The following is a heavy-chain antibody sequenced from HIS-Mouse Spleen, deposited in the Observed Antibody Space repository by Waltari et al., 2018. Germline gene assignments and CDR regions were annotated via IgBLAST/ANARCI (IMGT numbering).Heavy chain of an antibody. CDR1: GGSISSSRYY. CDR2: IYYSGIT. D-gene: IGHD2-15*01. Sequence: QLQLQESGPGLVKPSETLSLTCTVSGGSISSSRYYCGWIRQHPVKGLEWIGSIYYSGITYYNPSLKSRVTISVDTSKNQFSLKLSSVTAADTAVYYCARGDCSGGSCYYYYGMDVWGQGTTVTVSS. CDR3: ARGDCSGGSCYYYYGMDV. J-gene: IGHJ6*02. V-gene: IGHV4-39*07.